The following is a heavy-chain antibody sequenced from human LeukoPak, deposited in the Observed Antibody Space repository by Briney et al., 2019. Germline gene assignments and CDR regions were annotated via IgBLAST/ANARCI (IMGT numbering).Heavy chain of an antibody. V-gene: IGHV3-21*01. J-gene: IGHJ2*01. Sequence: GGSLRLSCVASGFAINTNYMNWVRQAPGKGLEWVSSISSSSSYIYYADSVKGRFTISRDNAKNSLYLQMNSLRAEDTAVYYCARDHIAARPGYFDLWGRGTLVTVSS. CDR1: GFAINTNY. CDR2: ISSSSSYI. CDR3: ARDHIAARPGYFDL. D-gene: IGHD6-6*01.